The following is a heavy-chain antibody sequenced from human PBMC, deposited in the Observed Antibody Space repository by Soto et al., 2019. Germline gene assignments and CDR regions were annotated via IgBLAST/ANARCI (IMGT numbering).Heavy chain of an antibody. V-gene: IGHV3-64D*08. J-gene: IGHJ4*02. CDR2: ISSNGGST. CDR3: VKDRLPRVYSSAYPLDF. CDR1: GFTFSIYA. D-gene: IGHD5-18*01. Sequence: GGSLRLSCSASGFTFSIYAMHWVRQAPGMRLEYVSVISSNGGSTYYADSVKGRFTISRDNSKNTLYLLMSSLRAEDTAVYYCVKDRLPRVYSSAYPLDFWGQGTLVTVSS.